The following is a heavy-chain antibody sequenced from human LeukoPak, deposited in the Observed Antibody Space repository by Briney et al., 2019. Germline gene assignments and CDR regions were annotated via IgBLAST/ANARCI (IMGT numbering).Heavy chain of an antibody. CDR2: ISGSGGST. Sequence: GGSLRLSCAASGFTFSSYAMSWVRQAPGKGLEWVSAISGSGGSTYYADSVKGRFTISRDNSKNTLYLQMNSLRAEDTAVYYCAKYVNSGYGSGSFPLNWFDPWGQGTLVTVSS. D-gene: IGHD3-10*01. J-gene: IGHJ5*02. CDR3: AKYVNSGYGSGSFPLNWFDP. V-gene: IGHV3-23*01. CDR1: GFTFSSYA.